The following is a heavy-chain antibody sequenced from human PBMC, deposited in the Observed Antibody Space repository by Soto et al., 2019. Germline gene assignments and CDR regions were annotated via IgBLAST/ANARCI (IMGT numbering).Heavy chain of an antibody. D-gene: IGHD4-17*01. CDR2: ISSSSSYI. J-gene: IGHJ6*03. CDR3: ASNLMTTDYYYYMDV. CDR1: GFTFSSYA. Sequence: GSLRLSCAASGFTFSSYAMSWVRQAPGKGLEWVSSISSSSSYIYYADSVKGRFTISRDNAKNTLYLQMNSLRAEDTAVYYCASNLMTTDYYYYMDVWGKGTTVTVSS. V-gene: IGHV3-21*01.